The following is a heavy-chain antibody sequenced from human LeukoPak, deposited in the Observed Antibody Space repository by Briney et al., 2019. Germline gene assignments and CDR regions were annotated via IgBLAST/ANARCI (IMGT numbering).Heavy chain of an antibody. V-gene: IGHV4-34*01. CDR1: GGSFSGYY. CDR2: INHSGST. CDR3: ARGRYCSSTSCYRSSDYYYGMDV. J-gene: IGHJ6*02. D-gene: IGHD2-2*02. Sequence: SQTLSLTCAVYGGSFSGYYWSWIRQPPGKGLEWIGEINHSGSTNYNPSLKSRVTISVDTSKNQFSLKLSSVTAADTAVYYCARGRYCSSTSCYRSSDYYYGMDVWGQGTTVTVSS.